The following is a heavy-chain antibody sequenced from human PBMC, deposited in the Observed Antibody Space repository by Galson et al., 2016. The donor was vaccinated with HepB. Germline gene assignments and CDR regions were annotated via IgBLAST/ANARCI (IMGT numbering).Heavy chain of an antibody. CDR3: TRGLGYCSGGSCHSLDY. Sequence: SLRLSCAASGFTFSSNWMHWVRQAPGKGLMWVSRITYDASGTSYADSVKVRFTISRDNSKNTLYLQMNSLRAEDTAVYYCTRGLGYCSGGSCHSLDYWGQGVLVTVSS. V-gene: IGHV3-74*01. D-gene: IGHD2-15*01. CDR1: GFTFSSNW. J-gene: IGHJ4*02. CDR2: ITYDASGT.